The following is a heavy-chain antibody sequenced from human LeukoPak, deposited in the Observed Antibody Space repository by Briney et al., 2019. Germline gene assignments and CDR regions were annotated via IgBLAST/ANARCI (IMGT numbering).Heavy chain of an antibody. D-gene: IGHD3-9*01. Sequence: SGGSLRLSCATSGFTFSRHWMSWVRQAPGRGLEWVANINLDGREKYYADSVKGRFTISRDNAMNSLFLQMNSLRGEDTAVYYCARDDWGPGDHWGQGTLATVSS. CDR3: ARDDWGPGDH. CDR1: GFTFSRHW. J-gene: IGHJ4*02. CDR2: INLDGREK. V-gene: IGHV3-7*01.